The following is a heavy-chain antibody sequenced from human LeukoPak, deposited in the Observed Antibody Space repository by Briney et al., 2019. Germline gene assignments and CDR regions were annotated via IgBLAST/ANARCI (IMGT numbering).Heavy chain of an antibody. CDR1: GGSISSGGYY. Sequence: PSQTLSLTCTVSGGSISSGGYYWSWIRQPPGKGLEWIGYIYHSGSTYYNPSPKSRVTISVDRSKNQFSLKLSSVTAADTAVYYCARDLVVPAANEVGFDYWGQGTLVTVSS. CDR2: IYHSGST. J-gene: IGHJ4*02. V-gene: IGHV4-30-2*01. CDR3: ARDLVVPAANEVGFDY. D-gene: IGHD2-2*01.